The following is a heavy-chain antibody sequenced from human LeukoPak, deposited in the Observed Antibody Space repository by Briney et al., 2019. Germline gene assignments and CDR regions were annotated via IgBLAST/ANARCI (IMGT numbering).Heavy chain of an antibody. CDR3: AAQYSGYVRLDY. CDR1: GGSFSGYY. J-gene: IGHJ4*02. CDR2: ISHSGST. V-gene: IGHV4-34*01. D-gene: IGHD5-12*01. Sequence: ETLSLTCAVYGGSFSGYYWSWIRQPPGKGLEWIGEISHSGSTNYNPSLKSQVTISVDTSKNQFSLKLSSVTAADTAVYYCAAQYSGYVRLDYWGQGTLVTVSS.